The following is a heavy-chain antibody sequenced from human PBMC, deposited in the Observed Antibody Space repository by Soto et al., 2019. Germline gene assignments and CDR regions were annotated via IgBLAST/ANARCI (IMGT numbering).Heavy chain of an antibody. CDR1: GYIFTSYY. V-gene: IGHV1-46*01. CDR3: ARDQVELGSFDY. D-gene: IGHD1-7*01. J-gene: IGHJ4*02. Sequence: ASVKVSCKASGYIFTSYYMHWVRQAPGQGLEWMGIINPSGGSTSYAQKFQGRVTMTRDTSTSTVYMELSSLRSEDTAMYYCARDQVELGSFDYWGQGTLVTVSS. CDR2: INPSGGST.